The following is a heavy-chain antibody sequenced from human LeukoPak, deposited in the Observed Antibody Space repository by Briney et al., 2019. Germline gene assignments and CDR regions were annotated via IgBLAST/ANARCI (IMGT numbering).Heavy chain of an antibody. J-gene: IGHJ3*02. D-gene: IGHD3-10*01. V-gene: IGHV4-31*03. CDR3: ASHLWGGSGSSAAFDI. Sequence: SETLSLTCTVSGGSISSGGYYWSWIRQHPGKGLEWLGYIYYSGSTYYNPSLKSRVTISVDTSKNQFSLKLSSVTAADTAVYYCASHLWGGSGSSAAFDIWGQGTMVTVSS. CDR2: IYYSGST. CDR1: GGSISSGGYY.